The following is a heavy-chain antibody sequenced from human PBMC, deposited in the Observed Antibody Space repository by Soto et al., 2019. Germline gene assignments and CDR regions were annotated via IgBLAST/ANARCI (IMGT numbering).Heavy chain of an antibody. J-gene: IGHJ6*02. CDR2: ISSSSSYI. V-gene: IGHV3-21*01. D-gene: IGHD3-22*01. CDR3: ARVVDYYDPYYYYGMDV. Sequence: EVQLVESGGGLVKPGGSLRLSCAASGFTFSSYSMNWVRQAPGKGLEWVSSISSSSSYIYYADSVKGRFTISRDNAKNSLYLQRNSLRAEDTAVYYCARVVDYYDPYYYYGMDVWGQGTTVTVFS. CDR1: GFTFSSYS.